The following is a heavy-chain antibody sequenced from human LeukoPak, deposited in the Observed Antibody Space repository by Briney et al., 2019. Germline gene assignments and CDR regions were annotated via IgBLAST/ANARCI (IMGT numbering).Heavy chain of an antibody. CDR1: GFTFSNCW. V-gene: IGHV3-21*01. CDR2: ISSSSSYI. D-gene: IGHD3-10*01. Sequence: GGSLRLSRAASGFTFSNCWMSWVRQAPGKGLEWVSSISSSSSYIFDADSVKGRFTISRDNAKNSLYLQMNSLRAEDTAVYYCARGRNDYGSGSYYQIYPFDYWGQGTLVTVSS. CDR3: ARGRNDYGSGSYYQIYPFDY. J-gene: IGHJ4*02.